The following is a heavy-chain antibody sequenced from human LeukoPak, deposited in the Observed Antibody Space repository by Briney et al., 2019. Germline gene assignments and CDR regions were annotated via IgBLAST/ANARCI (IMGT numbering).Heavy chain of an antibody. D-gene: IGHD6-19*01. Sequence: LGESLKISCKGSGYSFTTYWIGWVRQLPGKGLEWMGIIYPGDSDTTYSPSFQAQVTISVDKSINTAYLQWSSLKASDTAMYYCAKHHWYSSGGRYFDYWGQGALVTVSS. J-gene: IGHJ4*02. V-gene: IGHV5-51*01. CDR2: IYPGDSDT. CDR1: GYSFTTYW. CDR3: AKHHWYSSGGRYFDY.